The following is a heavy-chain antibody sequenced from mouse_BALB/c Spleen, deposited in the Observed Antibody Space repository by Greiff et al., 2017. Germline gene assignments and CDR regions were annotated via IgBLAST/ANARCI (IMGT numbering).Heavy chain of an antibody. V-gene: IGHV5-6*01. Sequence: VQLKESGGDLVKPGGSLKLSCAASGFTFSSYGMSWVRQTPDKRLEWVATISSGGSYTYYPDSVKGRFTISRDNAKNTLYLQMSSLKSEDTAMYYCARLRGMVTTNYAMDYWGQGTSVTVSS. CDR1: GFTFSSYG. CDR2: ISSGGSYT. D-gene: IGHD2-10*02. J-gene: IGHJ4*01. CDR3: ARLRGMVTTNYAMDY.